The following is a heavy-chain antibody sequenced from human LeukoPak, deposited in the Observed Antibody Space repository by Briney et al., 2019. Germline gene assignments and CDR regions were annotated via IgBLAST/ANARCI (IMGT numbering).Heavy chain of an antibody. J-gene: IGHJ3*02. D-gene: IGHD1-1*01. V-gene: IGHV4-34*01. CDR2: INHSGST. Sequence: SESLSLACAVYGRSFSGYYWRWVRQPRGRGLGCIGEINHSGSTNYNPSLKSRVTISVDPSKNQFSLKLSSVTAADTAVFYCARLSTWNDGVDAFDIWGQGTMVTVSS. CDR1: GRSFSGYY. CDR3: ARLSTWNDGVDAFDI.